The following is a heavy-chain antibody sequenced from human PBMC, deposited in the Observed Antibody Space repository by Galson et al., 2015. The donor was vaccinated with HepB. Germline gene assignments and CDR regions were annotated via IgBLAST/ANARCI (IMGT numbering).Heavy chain of an antibody. CDR3: AKAPYDFWSGYYGYNWFDP. J-gene: IGHJ5*02. D-gene: IGHD3-3*01. CDR1: GFTFSSYA. CDR2: ISGSGGST. Sequence: SLRLSCAASGFTFSSYAMSWVRQAPGKGLEWVSAISGSGGSTYYADSVKGRFTISRDNSKNTLYLQMNSLRAEDTAVYYCAKAPYDFWSGYYGYNWFDPWGQGTLVTVSS. V-gene: IGHV3-23*01.